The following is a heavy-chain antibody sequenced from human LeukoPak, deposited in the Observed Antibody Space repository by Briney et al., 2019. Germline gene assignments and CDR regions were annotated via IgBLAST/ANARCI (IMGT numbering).Heavy chain of an antibody. Sequence: KPSESLSLTCTVSGGSVSSESYHWSWIRQPPGKGLERIAYIFNSGSSNYNPSLESRVTISVDTSKNQFSLKLNSVTAADTAQYHCARGVGGVREGFDIWGQGTMVTVSS. CDR1: GGSVSSESYH. CDR2: IFNSGSS. CDR3: ARGVGGVREGFDI. V-gene: IGHV4-61*01. J-gene: IGHJ3*02. D-gene: IGHD3-16*01.